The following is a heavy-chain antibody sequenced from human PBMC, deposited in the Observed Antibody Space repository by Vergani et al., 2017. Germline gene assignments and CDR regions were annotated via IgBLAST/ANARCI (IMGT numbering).Heavy chain of an antibody. CDR3: AKGGFGELSYRDAFSDY. CDR1: GFTFDDYA. CDR2: ISWDGGST. J-gene: IGHJ4*02. D-gene: IGHD3-10*01. Sequence: EVQLVESGGVVVQPGGSLRLSCAASGFTFDDYAMHWVRQAPGKGLEWVSLISWDGGSTYYADSVKGRFTISRDNSKNSLYLQMNSLRAEDTALYYCAKGGFGELSYRDAFSDYWGQGTLVTVSS. V-gene: IGHV3-43D*03.